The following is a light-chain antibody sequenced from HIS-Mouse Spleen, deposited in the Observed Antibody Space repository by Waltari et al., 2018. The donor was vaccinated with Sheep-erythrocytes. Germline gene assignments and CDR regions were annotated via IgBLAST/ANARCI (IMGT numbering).Light chain of an antibody. CDR3: CSYAGSYTV. J-gene: IGLJ2*01. Sequence: QSALTQPRSVSGSPGQSVTISCTGTSSDVGGYNYVSWYEQHPGKAPKLMIYEVSKRPSGFPDRFSGSKSGNTASLTISGLQAEDEADYYCCSYAGSYTVFGGGTKLTVL. CDR1: SSDVGGYNY. CDR2: EVS. V-gene: IGLV2-11*01.